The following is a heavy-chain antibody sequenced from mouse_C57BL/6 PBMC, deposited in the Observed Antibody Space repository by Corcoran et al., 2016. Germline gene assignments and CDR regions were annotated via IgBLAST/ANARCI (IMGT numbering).Heavy chain of an antibody. D-gene: IGHD1-1*01. CDR3: AKGLITTVVAYYFDY. CDR2: IYPRSGNT. J-gene: IGHJ2*01. Sequence: QVQLQQSGAELARPGASVKLSCKASGYTFTSYGISWVKQRTGQGLEWIGEIYPRSGNTYYNEKFKGKATLTTDKSSSTAYMELRSLTSEDSAVYFCAKGLITTVVAYYFDYWGQGTTLTVSS. CDR1: GYTFTSYG. V-gene: IGHV1-81*01.